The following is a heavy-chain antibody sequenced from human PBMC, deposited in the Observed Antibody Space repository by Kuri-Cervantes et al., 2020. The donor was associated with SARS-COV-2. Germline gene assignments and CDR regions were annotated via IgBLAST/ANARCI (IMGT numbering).Heavy chain of an antibody. D-gene: IGHD3-3*02. CDR1: GFTFSSYG. V-gene: IGHV3-30*18. Sequence: SCAASGFTFSSYGMHWVRQAPGKGLEWVAVISYDGSNKYYADSVKGRFTISRDNSKNTLYLQMNSLRAEDTAVYYCAKGGRIFGVVRTSDAFDIWGQGTMVTVSS. J-gene: IGHJ3*02. CDR3: AKGGRIFGVVRTSDAFDI. CDR2: ISYDGSNK.